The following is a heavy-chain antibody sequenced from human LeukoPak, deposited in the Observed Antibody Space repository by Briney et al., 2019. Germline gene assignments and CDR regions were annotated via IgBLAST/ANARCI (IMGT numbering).Heavy chain of an antibody. J-gene: IGHJ4*02. V-gene: IGHV3-30*04. Sequence: PGGSLRLSCAASGFTFSSYAMHWVRQAPGKGLEWVAVISYDGSNKYYADSVKGRFTISRDNSKNTLYLQMNSLRAEDTAVYYCAKYGSGWAEFDYWGQGTLVTVSS. CDR3: AKYGSGWAEFDY. CDR2: ISYDGSNK. D-gene: IGHD6-19*01. CDR1: GFTFSSYA.